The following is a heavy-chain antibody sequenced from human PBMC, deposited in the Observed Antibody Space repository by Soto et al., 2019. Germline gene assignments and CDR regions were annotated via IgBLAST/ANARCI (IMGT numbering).Heavy chain of an antibody. Sequence: PGGSLRLSCAASGFTFSSYAMSWVRQAPGKGLEWVSAISGSGGSTYYADSVKGRFTISRDNSKNTLYLQMNSLRAEDTAVYYCAKVRGYDILTGYAYFDYWGQGTLVTVSS. J-gene: IGHJ4*02. CDR1: GFTFSSYA. CDR3: AKVRGYDILTGYAYFDY. V-gene: IGHV3-23*01. CDR2: ISGSGGST. D-gene: IGHD3-9*01.